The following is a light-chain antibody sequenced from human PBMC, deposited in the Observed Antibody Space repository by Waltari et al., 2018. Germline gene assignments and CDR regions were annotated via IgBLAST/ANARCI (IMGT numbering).Light chain of an antibody. Sequence: VTIACRASRGISGYVAWYQQKPGKAPKLLIYGASTLQSGVPSRFSGSGSGTDFTLIISDLQPEDFATYYCQQHNTFPLTFGGGTKVEIK. V-gene: IGKV1-9*01. CDR1: RGISGY. CDR3: QQHNTFPLT. CDR2: GAS. J-gene: IGKJ4*01.